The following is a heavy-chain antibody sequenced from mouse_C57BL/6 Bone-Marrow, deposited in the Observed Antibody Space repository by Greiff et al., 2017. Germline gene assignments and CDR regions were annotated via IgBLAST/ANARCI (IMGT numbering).Heavy chain of an antibody. V-gene: IGHV1-39*01. CDR1: GYSFTDYN. CDR2: INPNYGTT. CDR3: ARDSSGYVRAWFAY. D-gene: IGHD3-2*02. Sequence: EVKLVESGPELVKPGASVKISCKASGYSFTDYNMNWVKQSNGKSLEWIGVINPNYGTTSYNQKFKGKATLTVDQSSSTAYMQLNSLTSEDSAVYYCARDSSGYVRAWFAYWGQGTLVTVSA. J-gene: IGHJ3*01.